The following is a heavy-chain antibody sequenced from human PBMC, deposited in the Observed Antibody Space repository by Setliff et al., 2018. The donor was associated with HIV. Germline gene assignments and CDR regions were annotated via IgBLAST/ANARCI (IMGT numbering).Heavy chain of an antibody. CDR2: IRTKGYRGTT. J-gene: IGHJ4*02. V-gene: IGHV3-49*03. D-gene: IGHD3-3*01. Sequence: GGSLRLSCATSGFTFDDYPLGWFRQAPGKGLEWVSFIRTKGYRGTTEYAASVEGRFTISRDDSKGIAYLQMNSLKTEDTAVYFCTRDRRGSNSWSGYNGGFDYWGQGTLVTVSS. CDR1: GFTFDDYP. CDR3: TRDRRGSNSWSGYNGGFDY.